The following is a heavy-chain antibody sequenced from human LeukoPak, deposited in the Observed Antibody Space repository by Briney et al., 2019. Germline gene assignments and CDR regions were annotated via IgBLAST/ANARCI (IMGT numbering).Heavy chain of an antibody. CDR2: ISGSGSST. J-gene: IGHJ6*02. CDR3: AKELAGTEYSSSWYVYYYYGMDV. V-gene: IGHV3-23*01. Sequence: PGGSLRLSCAASGFTFSSYAMSWVRQAPGKGLEWVSAISGSGSSTYYADSVKGRFTISRDNSKNTLYLQMNSVRAEDTAVYYCAKELAGTEYSSSWYVYYYYGMDVWGQGTTVTVSS. D-gene: IGHD6-13*01. CDR1: GFTFSSYA.